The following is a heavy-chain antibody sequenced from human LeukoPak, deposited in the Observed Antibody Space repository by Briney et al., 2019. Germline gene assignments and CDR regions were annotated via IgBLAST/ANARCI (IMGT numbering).Heavy chain of an antibody. CDR1: GYTFTSYG. CDR2: SSAYNGNT. CDR3: ARGPDIVVVVAPPSYYYYYMDV. V-gene: IGHV1-18*01. J-gene: IGHJ6*03. Sequence: ASVKVSCKASGYTFTSYGISWVRQAPGQGLEWMGWSSAYNGNTNYAQKLQGRVTMTTATSTSRAYMELRRLRSDDTAVYYCARGPDIVVVVAPPSYYYYYMDVWGKGTTVTISS. D-gene: IGHD2-15*01.